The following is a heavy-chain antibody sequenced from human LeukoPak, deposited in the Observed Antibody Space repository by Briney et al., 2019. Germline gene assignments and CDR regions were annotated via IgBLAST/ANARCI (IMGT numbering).Heavy chain of an antibody. CDR3: ARLRSGYYFDY. CDR1: GGTFSSYA. CDR2: IIPIFGTA. J-gene: IGHJ4*02. V-gene: IGHV1-69*13. Sequence: GASVKVSCKASGGTFSSYAISWVRQAPGQGLEWMGGIIPIFGTANYAQKFLGRVTITADESTSTAYMELSSLRSEDTAVYYCARLRSGYYFDYWGQGTLVTVSS. D-gene: IGHD3-16*01.